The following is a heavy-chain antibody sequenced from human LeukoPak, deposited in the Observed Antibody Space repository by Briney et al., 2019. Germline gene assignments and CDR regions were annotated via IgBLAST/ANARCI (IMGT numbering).Heavy chain of an antibody. CDR3: AREINYYFDY. J-gene: IGHJ4*02. CDR1: GGAFSGYY. V-gene: IGHV4-34*01. Sequence: PSETLSLTCAVYGGAFSGYYWSWIRQPPGKGLEWIGEINHSGSTNYNPSLKSRVTISVDTSNNQFSLELNSVTAADTAVYYCAREINYYFDYWGQGTLVTVSS. CDR2: INHSGST.